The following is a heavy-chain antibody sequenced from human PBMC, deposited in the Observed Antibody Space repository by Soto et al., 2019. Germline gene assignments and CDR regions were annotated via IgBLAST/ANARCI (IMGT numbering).Heavy chain of an antibody. D-gene: IGHD2-2*01. J-gene: IGHJ4*02. CDR3: ATGYCSSTSCSGYFDY. Sequence: PSETLSLTCTVSGGSISSGGYYWSWIRQHPGKGLEWIGYIYYSGSTYYNPSLKSRATISVDTSKNQFSLKLSSVTAADTAVYYCATGYCSSTSCSGYFDYWGQGTLVTVSS. CDR2: IYYSGST. V-gene: IGHV4-31*03. CDR1: GGSISSGGYY.